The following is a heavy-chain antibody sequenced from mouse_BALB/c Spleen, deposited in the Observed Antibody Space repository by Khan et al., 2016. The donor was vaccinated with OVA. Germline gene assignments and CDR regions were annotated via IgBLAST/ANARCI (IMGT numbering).Heavy chain of an antibody. V-gene: IGHV1-7*01. Sequence: QVQLQQSGAELAKPGASVKMSCKASGYTFTSYWMHWVKQRPGQGLEWIGYINPSTGYTEYNQKFKDKATLPADKSSSTAYMQLSSLTSEDSAVYYCARSPYGKYAMDYWGQGTSVTVSS. CDR2: INPSTGYT. D-gene: IGHD2-1*01. CDR3: ARSPYGKYAMDY. CDR1: GYTFTSYW. J-gene: IGHJ4*01.